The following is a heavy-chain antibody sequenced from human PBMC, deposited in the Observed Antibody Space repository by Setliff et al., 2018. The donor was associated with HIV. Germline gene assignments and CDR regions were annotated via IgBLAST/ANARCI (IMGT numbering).Heavy chain of an antibody. J-gene: IGHJ3*02. CDR3: ARGNGYSYGLMSAFDI. Sequence: SETLSLTCSISGGSISSDDYYWSWIRHFPGKGLEWIGFIYYSGSTYYNPSLKSRVTISLDTSKNRFSLKLSSVTAADTAVYYCARGNGYSYGLMSAFDIWGQGTMVTVSS. D-gene: IGHD5-18*01. CDR1: GGSISSDDYY. CDR2: IYYSGST. V-gene: IGHV4-30-4*01.